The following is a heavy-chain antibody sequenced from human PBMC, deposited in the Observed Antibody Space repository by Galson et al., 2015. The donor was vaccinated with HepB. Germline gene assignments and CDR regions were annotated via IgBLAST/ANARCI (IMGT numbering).Heavy chain of an antibody. CDR2: IIPIFGTA. CDR1: GYTFTSYY. V-gene: IGHV1-69*13. J-gene: IGHJ5*02. D-gene: IGHD3-3*01. CDR3: ARGGIPGGYYIYWFDP. Sequence: SVKVSCKASGYTFTSYYMHWVRQAPGQGLEWMGGIIPIFGTANYAQKFQGRVTITADESTSTAYMELSSLRSEDTAVYYCARGGIPGGYYIYWFDPWGQGTLVTVSS.